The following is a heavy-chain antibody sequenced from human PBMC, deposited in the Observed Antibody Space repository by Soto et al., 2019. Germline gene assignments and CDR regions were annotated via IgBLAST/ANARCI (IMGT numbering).Heavy chain of an antibody. J-gene: IGHJ4*01. D-gene: IGHD6-19*01. V-gene: IGHV4-38-2*02. Sequence: PSDTLSIACTVCGECIKSGSYWGWVQNLPGKGPEWIASIYHGGTTFYNPSIKSRVTVSVDKSNNQFSLKLRSVTAADTAVYYCAKAHVIVVAGSTFGYWGHGTLVTVSS. CDR1: GECIKSGSY. CDR3: AKAHVIVVAGSTFGY. CDR2: IYHGGTT.